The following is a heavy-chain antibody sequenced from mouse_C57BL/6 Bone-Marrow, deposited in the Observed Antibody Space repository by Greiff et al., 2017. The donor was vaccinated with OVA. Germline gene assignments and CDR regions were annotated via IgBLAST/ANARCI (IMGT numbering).Heavy chain of an antibody. CDR3: ARGGYYGNSPYAMDY. D-gene: IGHD2-1*01. Sequence: EVKLVESGGGLVKPGGSLKLSCAASGFTFSDYGMHWVRQAPEKGLEWVAYISSGSSTIYYADTVKGRFTISRDNAKNTLFLQMTSLRSEDTAMYYCARGGYYGNSPYAMDYWGQGTSVTVSS. CDR1: GFTFSDYG. V-gene: IGHV5-17*01. J-gene: IGHJ4*01. CDR2: ISSGSSTI.